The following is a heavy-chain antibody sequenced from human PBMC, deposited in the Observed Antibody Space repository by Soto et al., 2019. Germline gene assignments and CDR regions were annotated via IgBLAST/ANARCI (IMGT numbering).Heavy chain of an antibody. CDR3: AGTSYDSCGTAADP. D-gene: IGHD3-22*01. CDR1: GGSISSGGYY. Sequence: QVQLQESGPGLVKPSQTLSLTCTVSGGSISSGGYYWSWIRQHPGKGLEWIGYIYYSGSTYYNPSLKNRVTLSVDTCNKQFSLKLISVTAADAAVYYCAGTSYDSCGTAADPWGQGNLVTVSS. CDR2: IYYSGST. V-gene: IGHV4-31*03. J-gene: IGHJ5*02.